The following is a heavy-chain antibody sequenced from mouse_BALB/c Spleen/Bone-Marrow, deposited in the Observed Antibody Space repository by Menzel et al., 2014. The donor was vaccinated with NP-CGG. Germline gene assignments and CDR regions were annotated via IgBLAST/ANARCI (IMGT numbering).Heavy chain of an antibody. Sequence: VQLQQSGPELVKPGASVKISCKASGYTFTDYNMHWVKQSHGKSPEWIGYIYPYNGGTGYNQKFKSKATLTVDNSSSTAYMELRSLTSEDSAVYYCARRGTTYYFDYWGQGTTLTVSS. CDR1: GYTFTDYN. V-gene: IGHV1S29*02. CDR3: ARRGTTYYFDY. CDR2: IYPYNGGT. J-gene: IGHJ2*01. D-gene: IGHD1-1*01.